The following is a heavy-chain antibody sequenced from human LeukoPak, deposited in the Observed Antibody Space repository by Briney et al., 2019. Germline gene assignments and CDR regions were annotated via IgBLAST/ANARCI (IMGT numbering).Heavy chain of an antibody. CDR1: GFTFSSYG. V-gene: IGHV3-30*02. J-gene: IGHJ4*02. Sequence: GGSLSLSCAASGFTFSSYGMHGVRQPPGKGLEGVAFIRYDGSNKYYADSVKGRFTISRDNSKNTLYLQMNSLRAEDTAVYYCAKGAWIQVWTPFDYWGQGTLVTVSS. D-gene: IGHD5-18*01. CDR2: IRYDGSNK. CDR3: AKGAWIQVWTPFDY.